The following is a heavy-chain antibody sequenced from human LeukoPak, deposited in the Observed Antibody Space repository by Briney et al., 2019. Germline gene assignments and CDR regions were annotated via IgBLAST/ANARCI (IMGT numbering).Heavy chain of an antibody. CDR3: ARDDCSSISCYHNWFDP. J-gene: IGHJ5*02. V-gene: IGHV3-7*01. CDR1: RFTISSYW. D-gene: IGHD2-2*01. Sequence: GGSLRLSCAASRFTISSYWMSWVRQAPGKGLEWVANIKQDGSEKYYVDSVKGRFTISRDNAKNSLYLQMNSLRAEDTAVYYCARDDCSSISCYHNWFDPWGQGTLVTVSS. CDR2: IKQDGSEK.